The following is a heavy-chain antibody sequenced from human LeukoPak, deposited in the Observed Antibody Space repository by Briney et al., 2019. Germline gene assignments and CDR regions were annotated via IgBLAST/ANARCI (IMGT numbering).Heavy chain of an antibody. J-gene: IGHJ2*01. CDR2: IFYSGST. Sequence: SETLSLTCTVSGGSFSSYYWSWIRQPPGKGLEWIGYIFYSGSTNYNPSLRSRVTISLDTSKNQFSLKLSSVTAADTAVYFCARLTMFRGVIYGTDWHSDLWGRGTLVTVSS. CDR1: GGSFSSYY. D-gene: IGHD3-10*01. CDR3: ARLTMFRGVIYGTDWHSDL. V-gene: IGHV4-59*12.